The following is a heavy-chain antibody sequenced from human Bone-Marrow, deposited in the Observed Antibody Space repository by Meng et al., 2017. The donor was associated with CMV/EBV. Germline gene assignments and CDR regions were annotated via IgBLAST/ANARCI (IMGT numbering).Heavy chain of an antibody. CDR3: ARDPVVPAALDY. J-gene: IGHJ4*02. V-gene: IGHV1-2*02. Sequence: ASVKVSCKTSGYTFTSYGIIWVRQAPGQGLEWMGWINPNSGGTNYAQKFRGRVTMTRHTSISTAYMELSRLRSDDTAVYYCARDPVVPAALDYWGQGTLVTVSS. CDR1: GYTFTSYG. D-gene: IGHD2-2*01. CDR2: INPNSGGT.